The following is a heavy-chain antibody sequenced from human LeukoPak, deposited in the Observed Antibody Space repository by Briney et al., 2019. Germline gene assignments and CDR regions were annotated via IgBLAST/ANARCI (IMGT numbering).Heavy chain of an antibody. CDR2: INHSGST. CDR3: ARGNGWGIDY. V-gene: IGHV4-34*01. Sequence: SETLSLTCAVYGGSFSGYYWSWIRQPPGKGLEWIGEINHSGSTNYNPSLKSRVTISVDTSKNQFSLKLSSVTAADTAVYYCARGNGWGIDYWGQGTLVTVSS. J-gene: IGHJ4*02. D-gene: IGHD6-19*01. CDR1: GGSFSGYY.